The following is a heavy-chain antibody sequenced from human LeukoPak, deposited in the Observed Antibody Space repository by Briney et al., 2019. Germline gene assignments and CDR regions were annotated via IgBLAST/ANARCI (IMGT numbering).Heavy chain of an antibody. CDR3: ARGHDYGGNTLGWYYYYYMDV. CDR1: GGSFSGYY. Sequence: SETLSLTCAVYGGSFSGYYWSWIRQPPGKGLEWIGEINHSGSTNYNPSLKSRVTISVDTSKNQFSLKLSSVTAADMAVYYCARGHDYGGNTLGWYYYYYMDVWGKGTTVTVSS. CDR2: INHSGST. J-gene: IGHJ6*03. D-gene: IGHD4-23*01. V-gene: IGHV4-34*01.